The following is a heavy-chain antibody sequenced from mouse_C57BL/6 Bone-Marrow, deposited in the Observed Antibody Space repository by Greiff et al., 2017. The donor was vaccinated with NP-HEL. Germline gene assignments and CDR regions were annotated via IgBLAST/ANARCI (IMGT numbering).Heavy chain of an antibody. V-gene: IGHV3-6*01. CDR3: ARVPYYSNYPG. CDR1: GYSITSGYY. D-gene: IGHD2-5*01. Sequence: EVKLVESGPGLVKPSQSLSLTCSVTGYSITSGYYWNWIRQFPGNKLEWMGYISYDGSNKYNPSLKNRISITRDTSKNQFFLKLNSVTTEDTATYYCARVPYYSNYPGWGQGTLVTVSA. CDR2: ISYDGSN. J-gene: IGHJ3*01.